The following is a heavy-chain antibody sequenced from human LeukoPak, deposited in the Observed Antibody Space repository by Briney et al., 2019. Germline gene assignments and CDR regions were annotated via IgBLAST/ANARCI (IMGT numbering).Heavy chain of an antibody. V-gene: IGHV4-59*01. Sequence: SETLSLTCTVSGGSISSYYWSWIRQPPGKGLEWIGYVSYSGSTNYNSTLKSRATISVDTSKNQFSLKLSSVTAADTAVYYCARGYCSGGTCYRTFFDYWGQGTLVTVSS. D-gene: IGHD2-15*01. CDR3: ARGYCSGGTCYRTFFDY. CDR1: GGSISSYY. CDR2: VSYSGST. J-gene: IGHJ4*02.